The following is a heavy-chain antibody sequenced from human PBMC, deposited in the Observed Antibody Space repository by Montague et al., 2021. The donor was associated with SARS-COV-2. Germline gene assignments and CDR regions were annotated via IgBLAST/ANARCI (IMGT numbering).Heavy chain of an antibody. CDR3: AKQTGAQTSYYYYGMDV. D-gene: IGHD1-14*01. J-gene: IGHJ6*02. V-gene: IGHV3-30*18. CDR2: ISYDGSYK. CDR1: GFTFSSYS. Sequence: SLRLSCAASGFTFSSYSMHWVRQSPGKGLEWVALISYDGSYKYYADSVKGRFTISRDNSKNTLYLQMNSLRGEDTAVYYCAKQTGAQTSYYYYGMDVWGQGTTVIVSS.